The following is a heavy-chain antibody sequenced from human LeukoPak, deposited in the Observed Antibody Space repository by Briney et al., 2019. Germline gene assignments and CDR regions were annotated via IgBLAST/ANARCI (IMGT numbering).Heavy chain of an antibody. CDR1: GDSISNYY. CDR3: ARVNREYYSDTSGYYFP. Sequence: SETLSLTCSVSGDSISNYYWTWIRQPPGKGLEWIGYIYYSGSTNYNPSLKSRVTISVDTSKNQSSLKLSSVTAADTAAYYCARVNREYYSDTSGYYFPWGQGTLVTVSS. V-gene: IGHV4-59*01. J-gene: IGHJ5*02. D-gene: IGHD3-22*01. CDR2: IYYSGST.